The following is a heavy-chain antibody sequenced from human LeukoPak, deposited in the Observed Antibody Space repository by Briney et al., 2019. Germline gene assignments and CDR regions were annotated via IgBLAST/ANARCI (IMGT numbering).Heavy chain of an antibody. CDR1: GFTFSNAW. Sequence: GGSLRLSCAASGFTFSNAWMNWVRQAPGKGLEWVGRIKSKTDGGTADYAAPVKGRFTISRDDSKNTLYLQMNSLKTEDTAVYYCSTTYYYDSSEGYWGQGTLVTVSS. CDR2: IKSKTDGGTA. J-gene: IGHJ4*02. V-gene: IGHV3-15*07. D-gene: IGHD3-22*01. CDR3: STTYYYDSSEGY.